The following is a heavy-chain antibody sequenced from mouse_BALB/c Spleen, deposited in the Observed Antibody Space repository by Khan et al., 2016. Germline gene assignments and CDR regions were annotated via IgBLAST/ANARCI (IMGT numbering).Heavy chain of an antibody. D-gene: IGHD2-4*01. J-gene: IGHJ3*01. CDR2: IRSKSNNYAT. CDR3: VRDMITRAY. CDR1: GFTFNTNA. Sequence: EVQLVETGGGLVQPKGSLKLSCAASGFTFNTNAMNWVRQAPGKGLEWVARIRSKSNNYATYYADSVKDRFTISRDDSQSMLYLQMNNLKTEDTAMYYYVRDMITRAYWGQGTLVTVSA. V-gene: IGHV10S3*01.